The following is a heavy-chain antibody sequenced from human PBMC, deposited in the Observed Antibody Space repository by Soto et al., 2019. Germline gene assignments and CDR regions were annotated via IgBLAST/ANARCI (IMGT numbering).Heavy chain of an antibody. CDR1: GGTFSSYA. V-gene: IGHV1-69*01. J-gene: IGHJ5*02. CDR3: ARGGRSYCSGGSCYTGRSVWFDP. Sequence: QVQLVQSGAEVKKPGSSVKVSCKASGGTFSSYAISWVRQAPGQGLEWVGGIIPIFGTANYAQKFQGRVTITADESTSTAYMELSSLRSEDTAVYYCARGGRSYCSGGSCYTGRSVWFDPWGQGTLVTVSS. D-gene: IGHD2-15*01. CDR2: IIPIFGTA.